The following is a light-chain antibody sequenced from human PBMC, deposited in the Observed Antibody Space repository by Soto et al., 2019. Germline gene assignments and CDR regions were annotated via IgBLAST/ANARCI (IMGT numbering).Light chain of an antibody. CDR2: GAS. V-gene: IGKV3-20*01. CDR3: QQYGSSSWT. CDR1: QSVSSGY. J-gene: IGKJ1*01. Sequence: EIVLTQSPGTLFLSPGERATLSCRASQSVSSGYLAWYQQRPGQAPRLLIYGASSRATGIPDRFSGSGSGTEFTLTISRLEPEDFAVYYCQQYGSSSWTSGQGTKVDIK.